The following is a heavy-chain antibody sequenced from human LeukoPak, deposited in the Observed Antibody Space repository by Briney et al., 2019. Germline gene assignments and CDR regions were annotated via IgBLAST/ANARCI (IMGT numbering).Heavy chain of an antibody. CDR3: ARGGSDGSSPMVGY. CDR2: INPNSGGT. CDR1: GYTFTGYY. Sequence: ASVKVSCKASGYTFTGYYMHWVRQAPGQGLEWMGWINPNSGGTNYAQKFQGWVTMTRDTSISTAYMELSSLRSEDTAVYYCARGGSDGSSPMVGYWGQGTLVTVSS. J-gene: IGHJ4*02. V-gene: IGHV1-2*04. D-gene: IGHD6-13*01.